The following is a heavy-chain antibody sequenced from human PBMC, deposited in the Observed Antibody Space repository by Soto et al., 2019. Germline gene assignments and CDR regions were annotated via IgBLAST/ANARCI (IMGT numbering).Heavy chain of an antibody. J-gene: IGHJ4*02. V-gene: IGHV4-34*01. CDR1: GGSFSGYY. D-gene: IGHD6-13*01. CDR3: ARVAAAGTLIDY. Sequence: SETLSLTCAVYGGSFSGYYWSWIRQPPGKGLEWIGEINHSGSTNYNPSLKSRVTISVDTSKNQFSLKLSSVTAADTAVYYCARVAAAGTLIDYWGQGTLVTVSS. CDR2: INHSGST.